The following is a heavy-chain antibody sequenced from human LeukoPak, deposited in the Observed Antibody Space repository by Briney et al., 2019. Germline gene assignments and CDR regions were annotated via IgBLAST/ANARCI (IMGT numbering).Heavy chain of an antibody. V-gene: IGHV3-23*01. CDR2: ISGSGGST. CDR1: GFTFSSYA. D-gene: IGHD3-9*01. CDR3: AKAGEGYYDILTGYYVVDY. Sequence: GGSLRLSCAASGFTFSSYAMSWVRQAPGKGLEWVSAISGSGGSTYYADSVKGRFTISRDNSKNTLYLQMNSLGAEDTAVYYCAKAGEGYYDILTGYYVVDYWGQGTLVTVSS. J-gene: IGHJ4*02.